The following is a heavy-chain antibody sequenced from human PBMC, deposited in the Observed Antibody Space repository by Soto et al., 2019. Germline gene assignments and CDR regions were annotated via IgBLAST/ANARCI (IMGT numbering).Heavy chain of an antibody. CDR2: MNPNSGNT. J-gene: IGHJ3*02. CDR1: GYTFTSYD. D-gene: IGHD3-22*01. V-gene: IGHV1-8*01. Sequence: GASVNVSCKSSGYTFTSYDINWVRQATGQGLEWMGWMNPNSGNTGYAQKFQGRVTMTRNTSISTAYMELSSLRSEDTAVYYCIYDSRPAGDAFDIWGQGTMVTVSS. CDR3: IYDSRPAGDAFDI.